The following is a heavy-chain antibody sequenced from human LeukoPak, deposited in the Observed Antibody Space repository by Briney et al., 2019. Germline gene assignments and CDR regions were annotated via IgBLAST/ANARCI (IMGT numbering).Heavy chain of an antibody. J-gene: IGHJ4*02. V-gene: IGHV4-4*07. D-gene: IGHD3-9*01. Sequence: PSETLSLTCTVSGGSISNYYWSWIRQPAGKGLEWIGHIYTSGGTNYNPSLKSRVTMSVDTSKNQFSLNLSSVTAADTAVYYCARGGVDWTFDYWGQGTLVTVSS. CDR1: GGSISNYY. CDR2: IYTSGGT. CDR3: ARGGVDWTFDY.